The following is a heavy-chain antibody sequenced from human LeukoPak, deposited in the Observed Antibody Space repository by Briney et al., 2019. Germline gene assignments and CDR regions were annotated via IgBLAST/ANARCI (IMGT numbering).Heavy chain of an antibody. J-gene: IGHJ6*03. CDR3: ARIGSGGSYFLPNYYYMDV. CDR2: INPNSGGT. CDR1: GYTFTGYY. D-gene: IGHD1-26*01. V-gene: IGHV1-2*02. Sequence: ASVKVSCKASGYTFTGYYMHWVRQAPGQGLEWMGWINPNSGGTNYAQKFQGRVTMTRDTSISTAYMELSRLRSDDTAVYYCARIGSGGSYFLPNYYYMDVWGKGTTVTVSS.